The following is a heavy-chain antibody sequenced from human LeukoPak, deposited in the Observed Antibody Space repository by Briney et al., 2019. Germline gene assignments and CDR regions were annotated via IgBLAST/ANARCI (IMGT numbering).Heavy chain of an antibody. CDR3: ARDPFSPNDAFDI. J-gene: IGHJ3*02. Sequence: GGSLRLSCAASGFTFSSYSMNWVRQAPGKGLEWVSYISSSSSTIYYADSVKGRFTISRDNAKNSLYLQMNSLRAEDTAVYYCARDPFSPNDAFDIWGQGTTVTVSS. CDR2: ISSSSSTI. V-gene: IGHV3-48*01. D-gene: IGHD3-3*01. CDR1: GFTFSSYS.